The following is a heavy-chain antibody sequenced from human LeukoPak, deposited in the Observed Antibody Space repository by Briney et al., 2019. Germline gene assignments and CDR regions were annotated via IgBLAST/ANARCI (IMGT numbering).Heavy chain of an antibody. CDR2: IDPNTGGT. CDR1: GYTFTGYY. J-gene: IGHJ4*02. Sequence: ASVKVSCKAFGYTFTGYYMHWVRQAPGQGLEWMGRIDPNTGGTKSAKNFQGRVTMTRDTSISTAYMALSGLRSDGTAVYYCASLYDIVGTTVDYWGQGTLVTVSS. V-gene: IGHV1-2*06. CDR3: ASLYDIVGTTVDY. D-gene: IGHD1-26*01.